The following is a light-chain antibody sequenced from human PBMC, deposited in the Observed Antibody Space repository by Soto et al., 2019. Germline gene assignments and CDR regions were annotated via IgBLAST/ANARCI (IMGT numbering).Light chain of an antibody. CDR3: HQRQSWPRT. Sequence: EIVLTQSPATLSSFPGDSVTLSCRASQAVNTRLAWYQHKPGQAPRLLIYLASNRAAGVPARFSGSGSGTDFTLTISDVEPEEFAVYYCHQRQSWPRTFGQGTKVDIK. V-gene: IGKV3-11*01. CDR1: QAVNTR. J-gene: IGKJ1*01. CDR2: LAS.